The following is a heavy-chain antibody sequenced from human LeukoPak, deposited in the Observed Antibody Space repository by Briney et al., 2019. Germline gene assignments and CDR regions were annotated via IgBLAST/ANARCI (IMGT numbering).Heavy chain of an antibody. CDR1: GGSISSGSYY. Sequence: SETLSLTCTVSGGSISSGSYYWSWIRQPAGKGLEWIGRIYTSGSTNYNPSLKSRVTISVVTSKNQFSLKLSSVTAADTAVYYCARGRGYSYGYNDHKYYFDYWGQGTLVTVSS. V-gene: IGHV4-61*02. CDR2: IYTSGST. J-gene: IGHJ4*02. D-gene: IGHD5-18*01. CDR3: ARGRGYSYGYNDHKYYFDY.